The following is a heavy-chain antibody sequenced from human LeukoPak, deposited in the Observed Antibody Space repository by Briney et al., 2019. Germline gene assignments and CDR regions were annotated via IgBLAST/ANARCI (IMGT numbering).Heavy chain of an antibody. CDR1: GFTLNNYA. D-gene: IGHD6-6*01. CDR3: AMDTGYSSSSRPFAFDL. Sequence: GGCPRLSRAASGFTLNNYAMSWVRQAPGEGLGWVSAIRGSGGRTYYADSVKGRFTPSRDNTKNELYLQMNSLRAEGTAVYYCAMDTGYSSSSRPFAFDLWGRGTMVTVSS. J-gene: IGHJ3*01. V-gene: IGHV3-23*01. CDR2: IRGSGGRT.